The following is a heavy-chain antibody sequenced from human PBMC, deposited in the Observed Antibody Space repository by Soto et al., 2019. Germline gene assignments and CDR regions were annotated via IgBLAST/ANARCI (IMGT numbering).Heavy chain of an antibody. Sequence: SVKVSCKASGGSFNGYAVTWVRQAPGRGLEWMGGLTLVPGAATYAKNFQGRVSVTTDGSTTTAYLDLTSLTSEDTAIYFCARHRLFYDSGSHSYVPYYFENWGQGTLVTVSS. V-gene: IGHV1-69*05. CDR1: GGSFNGYA. CDR3: ARHRLFYDSGSHSYVPYYFEN. J-gene: IGHJ4*02. D-gene: IGHD3-22*01. CDR2: LTLVPGAA.